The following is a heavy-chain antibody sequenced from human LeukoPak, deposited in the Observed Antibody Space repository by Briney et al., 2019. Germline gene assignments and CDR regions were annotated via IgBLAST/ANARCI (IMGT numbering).Heavy chain of an antibody. CDR3: ARHGGTRGSTLAG. J-gene: IGHJ4*02. Sequence: SETLSLTCTVFGDSISNYYLSWVRQPPGKGLEWIGCIYCSGSSNYKSSLKSRVTMSVDTCKNQFSLNLRSVTAADTAFYYCARHGGTRGSTLAGWGQGTLVTVSS. V-gene: IGHV4-59*08. D-gene: IGHD3-16*01. CDR2: IYCSGSS. CDR1: GDSISNYY.